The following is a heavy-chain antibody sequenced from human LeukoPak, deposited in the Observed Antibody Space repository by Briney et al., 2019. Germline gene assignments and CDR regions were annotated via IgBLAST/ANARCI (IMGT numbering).Heavy chain of an antibody. CDR3: ARYRFVVGATDSFDI. CDR2: IYYSGST. CDR1: GASISSSSYY. J-gene: IGHJ3*02. D-gene: IGHD1-26*01. Sequence: SETVSLTCTVSGASISSSSYYWSWIRQPPGKGLEWIGIIYYSGSTYYNPSLKSRVTISVDTSKNQFSLKLSSVTAADTAVYYCARYRFVVGATDSFDIWGQGTMVTVSS. V-gene: IGHV4-39*07.